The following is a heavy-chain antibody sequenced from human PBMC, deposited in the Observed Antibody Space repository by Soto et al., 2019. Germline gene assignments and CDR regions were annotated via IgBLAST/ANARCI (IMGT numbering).Heavy chain of an antibody. CDR1: GFTFGTYA. D-gene: IGHD3-22*01. CDR2: FSASGGTT. Sequence: EVQLLESGGGLVQPGGSLRLSCAASGFTFGTYAMSWVRQAPGKGLEWVSAFSASGGTTYYADSVKGRFTITRDNSRNTTYLQMNSLRADDTAVYYCARGLKGGHYYETSGYLDDWGQGTLVTVSS. CDR3: ARGLKGGHYYETSGYLDD. J-gene: IGHJ4*02. V-gene: IGHV3-23*01.